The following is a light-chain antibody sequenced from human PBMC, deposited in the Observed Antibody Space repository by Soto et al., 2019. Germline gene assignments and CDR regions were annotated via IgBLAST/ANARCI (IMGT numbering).Light chain of an antibody. CDR3: QQYGRSPWT. CDR2: RAS. V-gene: IGKV3-20*01. Sequence: EIVLTQSPGTVSLSPGERATLSCRASQSVSSNYVAWFQQKTGQAPSLLIHRASERATGIPDRFSGSRSGTDFTLTISGLEPEDFAVYYCQQYGRSPWTFGQGTKVDFK. CDR1: QSVSSNY. J-gene: IGKJ1*01.